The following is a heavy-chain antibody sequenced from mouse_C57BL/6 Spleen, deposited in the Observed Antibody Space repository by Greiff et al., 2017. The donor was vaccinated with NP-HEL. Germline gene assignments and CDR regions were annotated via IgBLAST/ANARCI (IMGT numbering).Heavy chain of an antibody. CDR3: ARDNWDYYYAMDY. CDR1: GYSITSGYY. Sequence: DVKLQESGPGLVKPSQSLSLTCSVTGYSITSGYYWNWIRQFPGNKLEWMGYISYDGSNNYNPSLKNRISITRDTSKNQFFLKLNSVTTEDTATYYCARDNWDYYYAMDYWGQGTSVTVSS. D-gene: IGHD4-1*01. J-gene: IGHJ4*01. CDR2: ISYDGSN. V-gene: IGHV3-6*01.